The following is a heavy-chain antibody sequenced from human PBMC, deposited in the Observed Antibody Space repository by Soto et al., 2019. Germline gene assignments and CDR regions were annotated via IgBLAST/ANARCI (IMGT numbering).Heavy chain of an antibody. V-gene: IGHV5-51*01. CDR1: GYGFSIHW. CDR2: IYPDDSDT. CDR3: ASSVLVTSTMNYFDL. J-gene: IGHJ4*02. Sequence: PGESLKISCKGSGYGFSIHWVAWLRQMPGKGLEWVGIIYPDDSDTRYSPSFLGQVTISADKSIKTTYLQWSSLKASDTAIYFCASSVLVTSTMNYFDLWGQGTLVTVSS. D-gene: IGHD2-8*02.